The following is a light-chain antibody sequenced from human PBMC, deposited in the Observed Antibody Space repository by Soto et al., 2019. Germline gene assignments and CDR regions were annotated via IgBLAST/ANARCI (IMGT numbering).Light chain of an antibody. CDR3: SSFTSRFTFV. V-gene: IGLV2-14*01. J-gene: IGLJ1*01. CDR1: RSDVGAYNY. CDR2: EVT. Sequence: QSVLTQXASVSGSPGQSIAISCTGTRSDVGAYNYVSWYQQHPGKAPKLMISEVTNRPSGVSDRFSGSKSGNTASLTISGLQAEDEADYYCSSFTSRFTFVFGTGTKVTVL.